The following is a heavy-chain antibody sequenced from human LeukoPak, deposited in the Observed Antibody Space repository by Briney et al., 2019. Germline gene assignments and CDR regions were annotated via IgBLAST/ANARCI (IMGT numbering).Heavy chain of an antibody. J-gene: IGHJ4*02. CDR3: ARGRGIAAPGPRSLFDY. CDR1: GYTFTKYY. CDR2: IDPSGGST. V-gene: IGHV1-46*01. Sequence: ASVKVSFKASGYTFTKYYMHWVRQAPGQGLEWMGIIDPSGGSTSYAQTFQGRVTMTRGTSTSTFYMELSSLRSEDTAVYYCARGRGIAAPGPRSLFDYWGQGTPVTVSS. D-gene: IGHD6-13*01.